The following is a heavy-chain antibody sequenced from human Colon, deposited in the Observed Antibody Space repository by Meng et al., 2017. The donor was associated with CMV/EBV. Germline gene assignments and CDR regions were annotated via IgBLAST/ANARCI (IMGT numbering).Heavy chain of an antibody. V-gene: IGHV4-34*01. CDR1: GESFNGYY. CDR3: ARTLYDFWSGFGGGPFDF. CDR2: INNSGDT. D-gene: IGHD3-3*01. J-gene: IGHJ4*02. Sequence: SETLSLTCAVYGESFNGYYWSWIRQPPGKGLEWIGEINNSGDTNYNPSLKRRVTISVDTSKNQFSLKLSSVTAADTAVYYCARTLYDFWSGFGGGPFDFWGQGTLVTVSS.